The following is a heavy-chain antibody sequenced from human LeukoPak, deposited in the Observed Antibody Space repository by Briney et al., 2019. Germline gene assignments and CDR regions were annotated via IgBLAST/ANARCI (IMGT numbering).Heavy chain of an antibody. D-gene: IGHD2-2*01. CDR2: IYYSGNT. CDR3: ARGQYCSSTSCYYPNWFDP. V-gene: IGHV4-39*07. CDR1: GSSVSSTTYY. J-gene: IGHJ5*02. Sequence: SETLSLTCTVSGSSVSSTTYYWGWIRQPPGKGLEWIGNIYYSGNTYYNPSLKSRVTISVDTSKNQFSLNLSSVTAADTAVYYCARGQYCSSTSCYYPNWFDPWGQGALVTVSS.